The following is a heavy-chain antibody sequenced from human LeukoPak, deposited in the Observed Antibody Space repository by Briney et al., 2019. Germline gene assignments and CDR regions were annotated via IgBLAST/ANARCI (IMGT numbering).Heavy chain of an antibody. J-gene: IGHJ4*02. CDR1: GFTFSDYY. Sequence: GGALRLSCAASGFTFSDYYMSWMRQAPGKGLGGVSYISSSGSTIYYSDSVKGRFTISRDNAKNSLYLQMNSLRAEDTAVYYCARDYYYDSSAVGYWGQGTLVTVSS. V-gene: IGHV3-11*04. D-gene: IGHD3-22*01. CDR2: ISSSGSTI. CDR3: ARDYYYDSSAVGY.